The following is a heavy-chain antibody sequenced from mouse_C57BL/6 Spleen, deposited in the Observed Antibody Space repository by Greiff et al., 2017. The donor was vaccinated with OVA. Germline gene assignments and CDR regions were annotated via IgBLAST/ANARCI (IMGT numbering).Heavy chain of an antibody. CDR3: AGGDYGGAWFAD. CDR2: ISSGSSTI. Sequence: EVKLMESGGGLVKPGGSLKLSCAASGFTFSDYGMHWVRQAPEKGLEWVAYISSGSSTIYYADTVKGRFTLSRDNAKNTLFLQMTSLRSEDTAMDYCAGGDYGGAWFADWGKGTLVTVSA. CDR1: GFTFSDYG. V-gene: IGHV5-17*01. J-gene: IGHJ3*01. D-gene: IGHD2-4*01.